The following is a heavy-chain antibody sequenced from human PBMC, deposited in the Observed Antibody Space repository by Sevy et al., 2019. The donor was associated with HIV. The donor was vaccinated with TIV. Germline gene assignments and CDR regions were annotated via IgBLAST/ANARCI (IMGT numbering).Heavy chain of an antibody. J-gene: IGHJ4*02. CDR2: IYYGGTS. CDR1: GGYISSGTYY. Sequence: SETLSLTCTVSGGYISSGTYYWGWIRQPPGKGQEWIGNIYYGGTSYYDPSLKSRVTISVDTSKNQFSLNLRSVTAADTAVFYCARGGGNSEWGYYFDFWGQGSLVTVSS. V-gene: IGHV4-39*01. D-gene: IGHD2-21*02. CDR3: ARGGGNSEWGYYFDF.